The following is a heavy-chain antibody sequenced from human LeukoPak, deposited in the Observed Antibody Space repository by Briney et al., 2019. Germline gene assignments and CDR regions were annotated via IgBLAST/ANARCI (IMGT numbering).Heavy chain of an antibody. D-gene: IGHD2-21*01. CDR3: ALFDYFDY. CDR2: INPNTGGT. J-gene: IGHJ4*02. Sequence: EASVKASCKASGYTFTGHYLHWVRQAPGQGLEWMGWINPNTGGTNSAQKFQGRVTMTEDTSTDTAYMELSSLRSEDTAVYYCALFDYFDYWGQGTLVTVSS. CDR1: GYTFTGHY. V-gene: IGHV1-2*02.